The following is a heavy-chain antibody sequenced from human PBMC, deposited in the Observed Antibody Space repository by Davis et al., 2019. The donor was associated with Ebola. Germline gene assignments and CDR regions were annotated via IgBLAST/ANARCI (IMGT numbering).Heavy chain of an antibody. CDR3: ARAYDYESSANYDY. V-gene: IGHV4-4*07. J-gene: IGHJ4*02. D-gene: IGHD3-22*01. CDR2: IYTEGST. Sequence: PSETLSLTCTVSGGAISSFYWNWIRQPAGKGLEWIGCIYTEGSTNYNPSLKSRLTMSVDTSKNQFSLKLSSVTAADTACYYCARAYDYESSANYDYWGQGIQVTVSS. CDR1: GGAISSFY.